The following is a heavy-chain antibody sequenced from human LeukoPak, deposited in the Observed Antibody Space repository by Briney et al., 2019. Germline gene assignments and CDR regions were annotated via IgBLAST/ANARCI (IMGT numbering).Heavy chain of an antibody. CDR3: TSLSNSYGMDV. CDR2: IKQDGSEK. Sequence: PGGSLRLSCAASGFGFSTSWMSWVRQAPGKGLEWVASIKQDGSEKYYVDSVKGRFTISRDNAKNSVYLQMNSLRDEDTAVYYCTSLSNSYGMDVWGQGTTATVSS. D-gene: IGHD2/OR15-2a*01. V-gene: IGHV3-7*01. J-gene: IGHJ6*02. CDR1: GFGFSTSW.